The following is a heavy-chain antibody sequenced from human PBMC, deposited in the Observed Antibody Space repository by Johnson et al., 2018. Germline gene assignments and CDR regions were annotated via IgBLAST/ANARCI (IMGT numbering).Heavy chain of an antibody. Sequence: VRLVQSGGGLVQPGGTLRLSCTASGFTFSTYSMNWVRQAPGKGLEWVSYISSSGRTIYDADPVKGRVTISRDNSKNTLSLQMNSLRAEDTAVYYCAKGVSGHLGLEYFHHWGQGTLVTVSS. CDR3: AKGVSGHLGLEYFHH. D-gene: IGHD3-16*01. CDR2: ISSSGRTI. V-gene: IGHV3-48*01. J-gene: IGHJ1*01. CDR1: GFTFSTYS.